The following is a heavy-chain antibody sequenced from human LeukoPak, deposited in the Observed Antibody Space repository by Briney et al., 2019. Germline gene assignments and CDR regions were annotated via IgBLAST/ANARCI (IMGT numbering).Heavy chain of an antibody. Sequence: PGGSLRLSCAASGLTFSSYSMNWVRQAPGKGLEWVSTISGSGDATYYADSVKGRFTISRDNSKSTPYLQMNSLRAEDTALYYCARAYYYDSGSYYGHFDYWGRGTLVTVSS. J-gene: IGHJ4*02. CDR1: GLTFSSYS. CDR2: ISGSGDAT. V-gene: IGHV3-23*01. CDR3: ARAYYYDSGSYYGHFDY. D-gene: IGHD3-10*01.